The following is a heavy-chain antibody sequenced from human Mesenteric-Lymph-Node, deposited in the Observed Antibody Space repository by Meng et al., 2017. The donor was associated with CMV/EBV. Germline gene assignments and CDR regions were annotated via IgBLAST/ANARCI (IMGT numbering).Heavy chain of an antibody. CDR2: INVDSGNT. V-gene: IGHV1-3*01. CDR3: ARDLDY. CDR1: GYSFTYHS. Sequence: SVKVSCRASGYSFTYHSLHWVRRAPGQGLEWLGWINVDSGNTEYSQNFQDRITLTRDTSASTVYMQLSSLRSEDTAVYYCARDLDYWSPGTLVTVSS. J-gene: IGHJ4*02.